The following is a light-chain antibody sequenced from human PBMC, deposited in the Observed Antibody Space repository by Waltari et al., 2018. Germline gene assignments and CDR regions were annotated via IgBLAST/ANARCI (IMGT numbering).Light chain of an antibody. J-gene: IGKJ4*01. CDR3: QQRSEWPLT. Sequence: EIMLTQSPATLSLSPGERAILSCRASQSVTTDLGWYQQKPGQAPRLLIYGASSRAAGIPDRFSGSGSGTDFSLTISSLEPEDFAVYYCQQRSEWPLTFGRGTKVEIK. V-gene: IGKV3-11*01. CDR1: QSVTTD. CDR2: GAS.